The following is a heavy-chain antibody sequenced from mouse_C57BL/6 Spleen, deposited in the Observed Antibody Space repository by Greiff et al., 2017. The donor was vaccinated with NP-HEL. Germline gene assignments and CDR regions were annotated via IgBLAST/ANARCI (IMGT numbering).Heavy chain of an antibody. D-gene: IGHD1-1*01. Sequence: VQLQQPGAELVKPGASVKLSCKASGYTFTSYWMHWVKQRPGQGLEWIGMIHPNSGSTNYNEKFKSKATLTVDKSSSTAYMQLSSLTSKDSAVYYCAPYYYGSSSYYFDYWGQGTTLTVSS. CDR1: GYTFTSYW. V-gene: IGHV1-64*01. CDR2: IHPNSGST. J-gene: IGHJ2*01. CDR3: APYYYGSSSYYFDY.